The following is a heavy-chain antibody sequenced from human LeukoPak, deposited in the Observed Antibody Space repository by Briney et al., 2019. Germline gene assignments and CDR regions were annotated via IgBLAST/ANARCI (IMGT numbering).Heavy chain of an antibody. V-gene: IGHV3-9*01. D-gene: IGHD3-10*01. J-gene: IGHJ4*02. Sequence: SLRLSCAASGFTFSSYGMHWVRQAPGKGLEWVSGISWNSGSIGYADSVKGRFTISRDNAKNSLYLQMNSLRAEDSALYYCAKAHTPGSGSYMYYFDCWGQGTLVTVSS. CDR2: ISWNSGSI. CDR3: AKAHTPGSGSYMYYFDC. CDR1: GFTFSSYG.